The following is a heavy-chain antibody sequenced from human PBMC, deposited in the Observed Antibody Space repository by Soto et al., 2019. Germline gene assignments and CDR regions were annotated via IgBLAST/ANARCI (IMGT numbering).Heavy chain of an antibody. CDR3: AKDTPDSSGYPDAFDI. D-gene: IGHD3-22*01. J-gene: IGHJ3*02. Sequence: GGSLRLSCAASGFTFDDYAMHWVRQAPGKGLEWVSGISWNSGSIGYADSVKGRFTISRDNAKNSLYLQMNSLRAEDTALYYCAKDTPDSSGYPDAFDIWGQGTMVTVSS. V-gene: IGHV3-9*01. CDR1: GFTFDDYA. CDR2: ISWNSGSI.